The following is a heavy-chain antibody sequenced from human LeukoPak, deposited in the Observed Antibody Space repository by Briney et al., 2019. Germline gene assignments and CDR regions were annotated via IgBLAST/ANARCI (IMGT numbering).Heavy chain of an antibody. D-gene: IGHD2-8*01. J-gene: IGHJ5*02. Sequence: AGGSLRLSCAASGFTFNSYAMSWVRQPPGKGLEWIGSIYYSGSTYYNPSLKSRVTISVDTSKNQFSLKLSSVIAADTAVYYCARDWDSACTLGLWPSRPHWFDPWGQGTLVTVSS. CDR1: GFTFNSYA. CDR2: IYYSGST. CDR3: ARDWDSACTLGLWPSRPHWFDP. V-gene: IGHV4-39*07.